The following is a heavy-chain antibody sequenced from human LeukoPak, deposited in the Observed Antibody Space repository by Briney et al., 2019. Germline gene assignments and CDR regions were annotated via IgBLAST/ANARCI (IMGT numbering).Heavy chain of an antibody. J-gene: IGHJ4*02. Sequence: SETLSLTCTVSGGSISSSTDYWGWIRQPPGKWLEWIGSIYYSGSTYHNPSLKSRVIISVDTSKNLFSLKLSSVTAADTAVYYCARGAAYYFGSGSPNYWGQGTLVTVSS. CDR3: ARGAAYYFGSGSPNY. CDR1: GGSISSSTDY. V-gene: IGHV4-39*07. CDR2: IYYSGST. D-gene: IGHD3-10*01.